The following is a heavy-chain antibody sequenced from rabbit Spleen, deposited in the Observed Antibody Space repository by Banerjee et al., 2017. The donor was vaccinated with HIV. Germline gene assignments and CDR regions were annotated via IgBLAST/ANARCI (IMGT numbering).Heavy chain of an antibody. CDR1: GFSFSNANW. V-gene: IGHV1S45*01. Sequence: QEQVVESGGGLVKPGASLTLTCTASGFSFSNANWMCWVRQAPGKGLEWIACIYGGGSSNEYYASWPKGRFTISKIASTTVTLQMNILTAADTATYFCARDTSSSFSSYGMDLWGPGTLVTVS. CDR2: IYGGGSSNE. J-gene: IGHJ6*01. D-gene: IGHD1-1*01. CDR3: ARDTSSSFSSYGMDL.